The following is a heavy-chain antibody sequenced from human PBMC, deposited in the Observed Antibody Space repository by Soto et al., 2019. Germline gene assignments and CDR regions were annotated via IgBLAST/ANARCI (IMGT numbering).Heavy chain of an antibody. CDR3: AKDRVYCSSTSCYGGYYYYGMDV. V-gene: IGHV3-30*18. CDR2: ISYDGSNK. J-gene: IGHJ6*02. D-gene: IGHD2-2*01. CDR1: GCTFSSYG. Sequence: GGSLRLSYAASGCTFSSYGMRWVRQAPGKGLEWVAVISYDGSNKYYADSVKGRFTISRDNSKNTLYLQMNSLRAEDTAVYYCAKDRVYCSSTSCYGGYYYYGMDVWGQGTTVTVSS.